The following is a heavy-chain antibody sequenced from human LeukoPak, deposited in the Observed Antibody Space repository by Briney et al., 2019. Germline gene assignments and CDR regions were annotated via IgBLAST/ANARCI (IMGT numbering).Heavy chain of an antibody. V-gene: IGHV3-7*01. Sequence: GGSLRLSCAASGFIFSNHWMTWVRQAPGKGLEWVANIKEDGSGKHYVDSVKGRFTISRDNAKSSLNLQMNSLRAEDTAEYYCAKPGRGGYSSSWGPVGYWGQGTLVTVSS. CDR1: GFIFSNHW. J-gene: IGHJ4*02. CDR2: IKEDGSGK. D-gene: IGHD6-13*01. CDR3: AKPGRGGYSSSWGPVGY.